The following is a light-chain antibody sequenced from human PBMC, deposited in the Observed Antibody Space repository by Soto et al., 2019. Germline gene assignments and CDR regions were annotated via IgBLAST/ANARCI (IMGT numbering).Light chain of an antibody. CDR2: STN. V-gene: IGLV8-61*01. CDR3: VLYMGSGIPWV. Sequence: QAVVTQEPSFSVSPGGTVTLTCGLTSGSVSTSYYPSWYQQTPGQAPRTLIYSTNTRSSGVPDRFSGSILGNKAALTITGAQADDESDYDCVLYMGSGIPWVFGGGTKLTVL. J-gene: IGLJ3*02. CDR1: SGSVSTSYY.